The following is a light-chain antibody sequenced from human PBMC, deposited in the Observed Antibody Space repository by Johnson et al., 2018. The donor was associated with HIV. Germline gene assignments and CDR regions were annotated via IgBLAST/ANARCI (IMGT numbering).Light chain of an antibody. J-gene: IGLJ1*01. CDR1: SSNIGNNY. CDR2: DNN. CDR3: GTWDNSVSPGGV. V-gene: IGLV1-51*01. Sequence: QSVLTQPPSVSAAPGQKVTISCSGSSSNIGNNYISWYQQLPGRAPKLLIYDNNKRPSGIPDRFSGSKSGTSATLGITGLQTGDEADYYCGTWDNSVSPGGVFGTWTKVIVL.